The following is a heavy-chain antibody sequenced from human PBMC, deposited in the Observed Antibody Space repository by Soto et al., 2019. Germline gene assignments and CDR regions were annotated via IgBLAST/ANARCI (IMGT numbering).Heavy chain of an antibody. D-gene: IGHD3-10*01. CDR1: GFSFKNAW. CDR2: IKNKNDGVTT. V-gene: IGHV3-15*07. CDR3: TGLWFGEIYNY. J-gene: IGHJ4*01. Sequence: EVELVESGGGLVKPGGSLTLSCAASGFSFKNAWMNWVRQAPGKGLEWVGRIKNKNDGVTTDYAAFVKGRFTISRDASANTLYLHMNGLKTEDTGVYFCTGLWFGEIYNYWGQGSLVTVSS.